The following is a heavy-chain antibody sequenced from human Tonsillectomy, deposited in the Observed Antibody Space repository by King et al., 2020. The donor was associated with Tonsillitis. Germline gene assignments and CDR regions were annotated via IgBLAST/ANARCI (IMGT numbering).Heavy chain of an antibody. V-gene: IGHV4-39*07. CDR3: ATSLRYCSGGSCSYYFDY. Sequence: LQLQESGPGLVKPSETLSLSCAVSGGSISSSTYYWAWIRQPPGKGLEWIETLYYSGSTYYNPSLKSRLTISVDTSKNNFSLKLRSVTAADTAVYYCATSLRYCSGGSCSYYFDYWGQGTLVTVSS. CDR1: GGSISSSTYY. CDR2: LYYSGST. D-gene: IGHD2-15*01. J-gene: IGHJ4*02.